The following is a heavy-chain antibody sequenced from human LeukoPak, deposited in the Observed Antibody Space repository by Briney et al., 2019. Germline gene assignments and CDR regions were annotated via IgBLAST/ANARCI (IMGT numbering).Heavy chain of an antibody. J-gene: IGHJ5*02. CDR2: IIPIFGTA. CDR3: ARDRRLATKRGNWFDP. V-gene: IGHV1-69*13. CDR1: GGTFSSYA. Sequence: GASVKVSCKASGGTFSSYAISWVRQAPGQGLEWMGGIIPIFGTANYAQKFQGRVTITADESTSTAYMELSSLRSEDTAVYYCARDRRLATKRGNWFDPWGQGTLVTVSS. D-gene: IGHD5-12*01.